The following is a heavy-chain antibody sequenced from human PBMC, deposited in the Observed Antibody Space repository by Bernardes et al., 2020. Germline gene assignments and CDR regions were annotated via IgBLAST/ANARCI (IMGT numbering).Heavy chain of an antibody. D-gene: IGHD6-19*01. Sequence: GGSLRLSCAASGFTFRSYAMSWVRQAPGKGLEWVSTISASGGSSYYTDSVKGRFTISRDNSKNTLYLQMNSLRAEDTAVYYCAKGDIGVAVRFGSWGQGTLVTVSS. V-gene: IGHV3-23*01. CDR3: AKGDIGVAVRFGS. J-gene: IGHJ5*01. CDR2: ISASGGSS. CDR1: GFTFRSYA.